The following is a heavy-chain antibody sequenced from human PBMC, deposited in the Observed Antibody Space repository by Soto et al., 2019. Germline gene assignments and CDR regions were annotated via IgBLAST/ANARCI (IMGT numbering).Heavy chain of an antibody. CDR3: ARDRSVRGVMWNDYYYGMDV. J-gene: IGHJ6*02. D-gene: IGHD3-10*01. Sequence: SVTLSLTCTVLGSSISSYYWSWIRQPPGTGLEWIGYIYYSGSTNYNPSLKSRVTISVDTSKNQFSLKLSSVTAADTAVYYCARDRSVRGVMWNDYYYGMDVWGQGSTVT. V-gene: IGHV4-59*01. CDR2: IYYSGST. CDR1: GSSISSYY.